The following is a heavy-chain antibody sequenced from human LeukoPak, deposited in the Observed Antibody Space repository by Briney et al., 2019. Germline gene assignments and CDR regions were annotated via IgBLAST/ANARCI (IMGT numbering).Heavy chain of an antibody. Sequence: SETLSLTCAVYGGSFSGYYWSWIRQPPGKGLEWVGEVNHSGGTNYNPSLKRRVTISLDTSKNQFSLKLSSVTAADTAMYFCARGRTGYQLLPTKKNYSYYYVDVWGKGTSVTVSS. CDR1: GGSFSGYY. J-gene: IGHJ6*03. CDR3: ARGRTGYQLLPTKKNYSYYYVDV. CDR2: VNHSGGT. D-gene: IGHD2-2*01. V-gene: IGHV4-34*01.